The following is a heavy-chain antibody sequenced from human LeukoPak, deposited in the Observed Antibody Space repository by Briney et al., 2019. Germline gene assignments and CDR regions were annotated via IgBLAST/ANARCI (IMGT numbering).Heavy chain of an antibody. V-gene: IGHV1-69*13. CDR1: GGTFSSYA. D-gene: IGHD2-2*01. J-gene: IGHJ4*02. Sequence: SVKVSCKASGGTFSSYAISWVRQAPGQGLEWMGGIIPIFGTANYAQKFQGRVTITADESTSTAYMELSSLRSEDTAVYYCARSPLKNVVVPAAILVGDYFDYWGQGDLVTVSS. CDR2: IIPIFGTA. CDR3: ARSPLKNVVVPAAILVGDYFDY.